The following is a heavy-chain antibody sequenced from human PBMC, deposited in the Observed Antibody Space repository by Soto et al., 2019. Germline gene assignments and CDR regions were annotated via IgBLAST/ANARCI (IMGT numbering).Heavy chain of an antibody. Sequence: QLQLQESGPRLVKPSETLSLICSVSGGSIRSGSNYWAWNRQPPGKGLDWIGTVDYNGNTYYNASLKHRVTIAADTYKNKYSLKLSSVSAADTAVYYCVLQTIVRGVLSRFDPWGQGTLVTVSA. CDR3: VLQTIVRGVLSRFDP. J-gene: IGHJ5*02. CDR1: GGSIRSGSNY. V-gene: IGHV4-39*01. D-gene: IGHD3-10*01. CDR2: VDYNGNT.